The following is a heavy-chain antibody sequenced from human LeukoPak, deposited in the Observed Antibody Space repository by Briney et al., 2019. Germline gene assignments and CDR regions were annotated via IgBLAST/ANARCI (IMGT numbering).Heavy chain of an antibody. CDR2: ISSSSSYI. Sequence: GGSLRLSCAASGFTFSSYSMNWVRQAPGKGLEWVSSISSSSSYIYYADSVKGRFTISRDNSKNTLYLQMNSLRAEDTAVYYCARGYSGSYEGTFDIWGQGTMVTVSS. CDR3: ARGYSGSYEGTFDI. D-gene: IGHD1-26*01. J-gene: IGHJ3*02. V-gene: IGHV3-21*01. CDR1: GFTFSSYS.